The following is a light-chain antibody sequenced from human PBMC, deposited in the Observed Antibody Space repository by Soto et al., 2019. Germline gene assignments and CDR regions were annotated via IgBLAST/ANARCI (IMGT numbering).Light chain of an antibody. Sequence: QSALTQPASVSGSPGQSITISCTGTSREVGAYDYVSGYLQYPGKAPQLLIYYVDPRPSGVSRRFSGSKSGNTASLTISGLQAEDEGDYYCCSYADGSIYFFGTGTKVTV. CDR2: YVD. J-gene: IGLJ1*01. CDR3: CSYADGSIYF. CDR1: SREVGAYDY. V-gene: IGLV2-14*03.